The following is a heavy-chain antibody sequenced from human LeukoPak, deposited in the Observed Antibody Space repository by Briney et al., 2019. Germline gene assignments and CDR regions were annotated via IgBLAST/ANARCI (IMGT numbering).Heavy chain of an antibody. CDR3: ARLLRSRDGYNYFVY. D-gene: IGHD5-24*01. CDR1: GYSISSGFY. CDR2: IYYSGST. V-gene: IGHV4-38-2*01. J-gene: IGHJ4*02. Sequence: PSETLSLTCAVSGYSISSGFYWSWIRQPPGKGLEWIGYIYYSGSTNYNPSLKSRVTISVDTSKNQFSLKLSSVTAADTAVYYCARLLRSRDGYNYFVYWGQGTLVTVSS.